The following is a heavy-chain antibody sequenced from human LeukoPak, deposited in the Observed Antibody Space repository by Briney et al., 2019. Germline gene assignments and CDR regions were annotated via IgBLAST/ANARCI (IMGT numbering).Heavy chain of an antibody. CDR1: GGSISSYY. D-gene: IGHD6-19*01. CDR2: IYYSGST. CDR3: ARNGYSSGWYPCWFDP. V-gene: IGHV4-59*01. J-gene: IGHJ5*02. Sequence: EXLSLTCTVSGGSISSYYWSWIRQPPGKGLEWIGYIYYSGSTNYNPSLTSRVTISVDTSKNQFSLKLSSVTAADTAVYYCARNGYSSGWYPCWFDPWGQGTLVTVSS.